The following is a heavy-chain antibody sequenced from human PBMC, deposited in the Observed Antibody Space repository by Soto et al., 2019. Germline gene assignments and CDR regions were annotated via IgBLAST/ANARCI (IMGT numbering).Heavy chain of an antibody. V-gene: IGHV4-39*01. CDR3: ARLGSGSGSSKPQYSHC. J-gene: IGHJ4*02. D-gene: IGHD3-10*01. Sequence: QLQLQESGPGLVKPSETLSLTCTVSGGSISSSSYHWGWIRQPPGKGLEWIGSIYYSGSTYYTPSLTSRVTISVDTSKNRISLKLCSVTATDTAVDYCARLGSGSGSSKPQYSHCWGQGTLVAVCS. CDR2: IYYSGST. CDR1: GGSISSSSYH.